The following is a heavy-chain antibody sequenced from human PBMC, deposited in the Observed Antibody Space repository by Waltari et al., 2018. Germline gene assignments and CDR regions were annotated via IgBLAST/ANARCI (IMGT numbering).Heavy chain of an antibody. CDR3: ARRSYIFWSGYAHWFFDI. CDR1: GGSLNSPTSY. Sequence: QVQLQESGPGLVTPSETLSLPCGFSGGSLNSPTSYWGWIGQPPGKGLELIGSIYHSGHTYYNPSLTSRVTISVDTSKNQFSLRLTSVTAADTATYYCARRSYIFWSGYAHWFFDIWGRGTLITVSS. J-gene: IGHJ2*01. CDR2: IYHSGHT. V-gene: IGHV4-39*01. D-gene: IGHD3-3*01.